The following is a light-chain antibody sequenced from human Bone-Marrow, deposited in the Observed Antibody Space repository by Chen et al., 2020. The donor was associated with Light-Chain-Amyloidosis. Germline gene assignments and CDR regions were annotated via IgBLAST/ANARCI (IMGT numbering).Light chain of an antibody. Sequence: SYVLTQPSSVSVAPGQTATIACGGNNIGSTSVHWYQQTPGQAPLLVVYDDSDRPSGIPERLSGSNSGNTATLTISRVEAGDEADYDCQVWDRSSGRPVFGGGTKPTVL. CDR3: QVWDRSSGRPV. CDR1: NIGSTS. V-gene: IGLV3-21*02. CDR2: DDS. J-gene: IGLJ3*02.